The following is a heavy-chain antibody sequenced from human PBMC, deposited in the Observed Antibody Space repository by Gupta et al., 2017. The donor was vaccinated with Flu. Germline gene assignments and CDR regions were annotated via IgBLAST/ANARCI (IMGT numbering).Heavy chain of an antibody. CDR3: ARKLREGDNNWGGLDP. D-gene: IGHD3-16*01. CDR1: GYIFSNYY. Sequence: QVQLVQSGPEMKKPGTSVRLSCKTSGYIFSNYYIHWVRQAPGEGLEWMGVINPNDGGTTYAEKFQGRVSLTRETSTNTVDLDLRNLRYEDTAVYYCARKLREGDNNWGGLDPWGQGSLVTVSS. V-gene: IGHV1-46*01. CDR2: INPNDGGT. J-gene: IGHJ5*02.